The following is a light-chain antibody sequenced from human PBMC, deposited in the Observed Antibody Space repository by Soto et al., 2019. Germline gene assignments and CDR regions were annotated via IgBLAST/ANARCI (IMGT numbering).Light chain of an antibody. Sequence: EIVLTQSPATLSLSPGERATDSCRASQSVSSYLAWYQQKPGQAPRLLIYDASNRATGIPARFSGSGSGTDFTLTISSLEPEDFAVYYCQQRSNWPPSLTFGGGTKVEIK. CDR2: DAS. J-gene: IGKJ4*01. CDR3: QQRSNWPPSLT. CDR1: QSVSSY. V-gene: IGKV3-11*01.